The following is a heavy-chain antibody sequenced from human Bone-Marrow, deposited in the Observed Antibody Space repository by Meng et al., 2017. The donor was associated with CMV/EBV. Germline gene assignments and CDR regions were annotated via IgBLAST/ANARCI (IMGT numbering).Heavy chain of an antibody. CDR3: ARCFNGRNWFDP. CDR2: IYYSGST. V-gene: IGHV4-39*07. Sequence: SETLSLTCTVSGGSISSSSYYWGWIRQAPGKGLEWIGSIYYSGSTYYNPSLKSRVTISVDTSKNQFSLKLSSVTAADTAVYYCARCFNGRNWFDPWGQGTLVTVSS. J-gene: IGHJ5*02. CDR1: GGSISSSSYY.